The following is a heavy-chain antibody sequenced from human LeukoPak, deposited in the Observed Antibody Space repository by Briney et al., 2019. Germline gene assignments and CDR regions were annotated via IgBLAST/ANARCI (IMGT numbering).Heavy chain of an antibody. CDR3: ANTKWNY. J-gene: IGHJ4*02. D-gene: IGHD1-1*01. CDR1: GLTFSSYW. V-gene: IGHV3-7*01. Sequence: GGSLRLSCVASGLTFSSYWMSWVRQAPGKGLEWVANIRQDGNEKYYLDSVKGRFTISRDNAKNSLYLQMNSLRAEDTAVYYCANTKWNYWGQGTLVTVSS. CDR2: IRQDGNEK.